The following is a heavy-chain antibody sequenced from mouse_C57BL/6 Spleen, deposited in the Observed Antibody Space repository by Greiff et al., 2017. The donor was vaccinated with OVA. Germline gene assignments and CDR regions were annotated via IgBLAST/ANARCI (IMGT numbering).Heavy chain of an antibody. CDR1: GYAFSSYW. CDR3: ARGRNGYYGLDY. J-gene: IGHJ2*01. Sequence: VQLQQSGAELVKPGASVKISCKASGYAFSSYWMNWVKQRPGKGLEWIGQIYPGDGDTNYNGKFKGKATLTADKSSSTAYMQLSSLTTEDSAIYFCARGRNGYYGLDYWGQGTTLTVSS. V-gene: IGHV1-80*01. D-gene: IGHD2-2*01. CDR2: IYPGDGDT.